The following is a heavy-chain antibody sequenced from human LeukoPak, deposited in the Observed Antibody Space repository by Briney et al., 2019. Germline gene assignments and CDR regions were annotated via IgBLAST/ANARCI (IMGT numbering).Heavy chain of an antibody. D-gene: IGHD2-15*01. CDR2: INHSGST. CDR1: GGPFSDCY. CDR3: CRLTAEAFAI. J-gene: IGHJ3*02. V-gene: IGHV4-34*01. Sequence: SETLSLTCAVYGGPFSDCYWSWIRQTPEKGLEWIGEINHSGSTNYNPSFKSRVNISVETYKNQLSPQLSSVTAAEKAVSCRCRLTAEAFAIWVQARMVSVCS.